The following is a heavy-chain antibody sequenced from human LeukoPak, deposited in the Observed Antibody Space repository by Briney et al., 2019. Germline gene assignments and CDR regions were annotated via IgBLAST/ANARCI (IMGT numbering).Heavy chain of an antibody. J-gene: IGHJ5*02. V-gene: IGHV4-4*07. D-gene: IGHD3-10*01. Sequence: SETLSLTCTVSGGSISSYYWSWIRQPAGSALEWIGRIYTSGTITYNPSLKSRVTMSVDTSKNQFSLKLSSVTAADTAVYYCARDSGTTGEVKFDPWGQGTLVTVSS. CDR1: GGSISSYY. CDR2: IYTSGTI. CDR3: ARDSGTTGEVKFDP.